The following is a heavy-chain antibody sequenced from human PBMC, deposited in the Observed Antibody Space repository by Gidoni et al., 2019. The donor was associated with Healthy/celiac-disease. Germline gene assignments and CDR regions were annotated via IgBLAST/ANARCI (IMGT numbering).Heavy chain of an antibody. CDR3: ASSSGTGATDY. D-gene: IGHD1-26*01. V-gene: IGHV3-11*05. CDR2: NSSSSSYT. CDR1: VFTFSDYY. Sequence: QVQLVVSGGVLVKPGGSLSLSCAASVFTFSDYYMNWIRQAPGKGLEWVSYNSSSSSYTNYADSVKGRFTISRDNDKNSMYLQMNSLRAEDTAVYYCASSSGTGATDYWGQGTLVTVSS. J-gene: IGHJ4*02.